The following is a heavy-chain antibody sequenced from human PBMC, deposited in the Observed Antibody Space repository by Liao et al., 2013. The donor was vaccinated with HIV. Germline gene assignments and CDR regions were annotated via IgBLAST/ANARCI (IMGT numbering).Heavy chain of an antibody. CDR1: GGSISSYY. CDR2: IYTSGST. J-gene: IGHJ6*03. V-gene: IGHV4-4*07. D-gene: IGHD3-22*01. Sequence: QVQLQESGPGLVKPSETLSLTCTVSGGSISSYYWTWIRQPAGKGLEWIGRIYTSGSTNYNPSLKSRVTMSVDTSKNQFSLKLSSVTAADTAVYYCARDKGYYYDTSGYYYTYYMDVWGKGTNGHRLL. CDR3: ARDKGYYYDTSGYYYTYYMDV.